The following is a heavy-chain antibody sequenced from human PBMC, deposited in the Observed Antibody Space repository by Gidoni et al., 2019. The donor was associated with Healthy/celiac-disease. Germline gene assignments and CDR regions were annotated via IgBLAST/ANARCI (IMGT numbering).Heavy chain of an antibody. CDR2: INPNSGGT. Sequence: QVQLVQSGAEVKKPGASVKVSCKASGYTFTGYYMHWVRQAPGQGLEWMGWINPNSGGTTYAKRFQGRVTRTRDTSIRPAYRELSRLRSDDTAGYYCARFYRRDGYNRGGGGYWGQGTLVTVSS. D-gene: IGHD5-12*01. V-gene: IGHV1-2*02. CDR1: GYTFTGYY. CDR3: ARFYRRDGYNRGGGGY. J-gene: IGHJ4*02.